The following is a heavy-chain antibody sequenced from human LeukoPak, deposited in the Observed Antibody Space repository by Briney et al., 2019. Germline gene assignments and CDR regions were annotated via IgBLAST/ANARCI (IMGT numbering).Heavy chain of an antibody. J-gene: IGHJ6*02. CDR3: GRDKGVVYYGSSYYGMDV. Sequence: GASVKVSCKASGYTFTSYAMNWVRQAPGQGLEWMGWINTNTGDPTYAQGFTGRFVFSLDTSVSTAFLQISSLKAEDTAVYYCGRDKGVVYYGSSYYGMDVWGQGTTVTVSS. CDR1: GYTFTSYA. D-gene: IGHD3-10*01. V-gene: IGHV7-4-1*02. CDR2: INTNTGDP.